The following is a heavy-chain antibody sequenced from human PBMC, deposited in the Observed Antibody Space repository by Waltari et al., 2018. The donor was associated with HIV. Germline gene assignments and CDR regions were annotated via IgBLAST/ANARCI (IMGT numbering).Heavy chain of an antibody. CDR3: ARGSAAAGFDY. Sequence: QVQLVESGGGVVQPGRSLSLSCAASGFPFSSSAMHWVRQAPGKGLEWVAVISYDGSNKYYADSVKGRFTISRDNSKNTLYLQMNSLRAEDTAVYYCARGSAAAGFDYWGQGTLVTVSS. CDR1: GFPFSSSA. CDR2: ISYDGSNK. V-gene: IGHV3-30*01. D-gene: IGHD6-13*01. J-gene: IGHJ4*02.